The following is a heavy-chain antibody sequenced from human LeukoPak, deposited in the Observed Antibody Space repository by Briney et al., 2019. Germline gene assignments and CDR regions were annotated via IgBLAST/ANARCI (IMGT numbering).Heavy chain of an antibody. CDR3: ARAFTMIVVVSPQNAFDI. CDR1: GFTFSNAW. D-gene: IGHD3-22*01. Sequence: GGSLRLSCAASGFTFSNAWMSWVRQAPGKGLEYVSAISSNGGSTYYANSVKGRFTISRDNSKNTLYLQMGSLRAEDMAVYYCARAFTMIVVVSPQNAFDIWGQGTMVTVSS. CDR2: ISSNGGST. V-gene: IGHV3-64*01. J-gene: IGHJ3*02.